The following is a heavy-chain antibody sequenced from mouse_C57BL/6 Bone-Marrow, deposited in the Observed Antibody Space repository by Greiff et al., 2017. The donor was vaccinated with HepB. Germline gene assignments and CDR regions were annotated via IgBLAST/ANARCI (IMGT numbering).Heavy chain of an antibody. D-gene: IGHD2-4*01. CDR3: ARGYYDYGPYAMDY. V-gene: IGHV3-6*01. J-gene: IGHJ4*01. CDR2: ISYDGSN. CDR1: GYSITSGYY. Sequence: EVKLVESGPGLVKPSQSLSLTCSVTGYSITSGYYWNWIRQFPGNKLEWMGYISYDGSNNYNPSLKNRISITRDTSKNQFFLKLNSVTTEDTATYYCARGYYDYGPYAMDYWGQGTSVTVSS.